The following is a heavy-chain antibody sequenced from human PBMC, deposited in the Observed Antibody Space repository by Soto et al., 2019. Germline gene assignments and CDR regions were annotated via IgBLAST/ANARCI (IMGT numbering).Heavy chain of an antibody. Sequence: GASVKVSCKASGYTFINYYIHWVRQAPGQGLEWMGIINPSGGGTGYAQTFQGRVTMTSDTSTSTVYMYLSSLRSDDTALYYCAREGTRYISGTQPAHWGQGTLVTVS. CDR3: AREGTRYISGTQPAH. CDR1: GYTFINYY. D-gene: IGHD3-10*01. V-gene: IGHV1-46*03. J-gene: IGHJ1*01. CDR2: INPSGGGT.